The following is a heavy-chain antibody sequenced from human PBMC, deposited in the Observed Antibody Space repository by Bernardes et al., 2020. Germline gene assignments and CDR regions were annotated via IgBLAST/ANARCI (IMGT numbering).Heavy chain of an antibody. V-gene: IGHV3-48*01. Sequence: GGSLRLSCAASGFTFSSYSMNWARQAPGKGLEWVSYISSSSSTIYYADSVKGRFTISRDNAKNSLYLQMNSLRAEDTAVYYCARGRFHYYDSSGYDSLDGAFDIWGQGTMVTVSS. D-gene: IGHD3-22*01. CDR3: ARGRFHYYDSSGYDSLDGAFDI. J-gene: IGHJ3*02. CDR1: GFTFSSYS. CDR2: ISSSSSTI.